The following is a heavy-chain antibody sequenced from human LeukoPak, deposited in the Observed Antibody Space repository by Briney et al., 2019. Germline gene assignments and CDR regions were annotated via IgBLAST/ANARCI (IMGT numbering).Heavy chain of an antibody. D-gene: IGHD2-15*01. Sequence: GGSLRLSCAASGFTFSDYYMSWIRQAPGKGLEWVSYISSSGSTIYYADSVKGRFTISRDNAKNSLFLQMNSLRAEDTAVYYCARDLGYCSGGSCYPHGMDVWGQGTTVTVSS. V-gene: IGHV3-11*01. CDR1: GFTFSDYY. J-gene: IGHJ6*02. CDR3: ARDLGYCSGGSCYPHGMDV. CDR2: ISSSGSTI.